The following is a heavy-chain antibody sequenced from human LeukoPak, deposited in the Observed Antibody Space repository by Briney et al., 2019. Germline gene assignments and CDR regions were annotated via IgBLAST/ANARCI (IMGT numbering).Heavy chain of an antibody. V-gene: IGHV4-59*01. CDR1: GGSISSYY. Sequence: SETLSLTCTVSGGSISSYYWSWIRQPPGKGLEWIGYIYYSGSTNYNPSLKSRVTTSVDTSKNQFSLKLSSVTAADTAVYYCAREAAGTGYDAFDIWGQGTMVTVSS. J-gene: IGHJ3*02. CDR2: IYYSGST. D-gene: IGHD6-13*01. CDR3: AREAAGTGYDAFDI.